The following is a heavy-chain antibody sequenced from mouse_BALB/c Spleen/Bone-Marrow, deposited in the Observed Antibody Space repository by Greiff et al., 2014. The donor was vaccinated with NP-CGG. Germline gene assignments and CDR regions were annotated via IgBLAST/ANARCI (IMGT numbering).Heavy chain of an antibody. J-gene: IGHJ4*01. V-gene: IGHV1-63*02. D-gene: IGHD1-1*02. CDR3: ARGNGPYAMDY. Sequence: VQLQQSGAELVRPGTSVKISCKASGYTFTNYWLGWVKQRPGHGLEWIGDIYPGGGYTNYNEKFKGKATLTADTSSSTAYMQLSSLTSEDSAVYLCARGNGPYAMDYWGQGTSVTVSS. CDR1: GYTFTNYW. CDR2: IYPGGGYT.